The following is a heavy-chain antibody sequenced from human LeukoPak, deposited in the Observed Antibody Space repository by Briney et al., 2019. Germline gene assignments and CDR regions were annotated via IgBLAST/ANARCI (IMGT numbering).Heavy chain of an antibody. CDR3: ARDLVAVGGTVEYFQH. CDR2: ISSSSSYI. CDR1: GFTFSSYS. D-gene: IGHD6-19*01. Sequence: GGSLRLSCAASGFTFSSYSMNWVRQAPGKGLEWVSSISSSSSYIYYADSVKGRFTISRDNAKNSLYLQMNSLRAEDTAVYYCARDLVAVGGTVEYFQHWGQGTLVTVSS. V-gene: IGHV3-21*01. J-gene: IGHJ1*01.